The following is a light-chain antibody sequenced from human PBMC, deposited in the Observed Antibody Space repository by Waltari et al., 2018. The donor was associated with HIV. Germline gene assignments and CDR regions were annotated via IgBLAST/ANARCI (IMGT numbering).Light chain of an antibody. Sequence: QSALTQPASVSGSPGQSITISCTGSSRDVGAYNYVSRYQPPPGKAPKPVIYDVSNSPSGVSNRFSGSKSGNTASLTISGLQTEDEADYYCNSYSTTYTPCVFGTGTRVTVL. V-gene: IGLV2-14*01. CDR1: SRDVGAYNY. J-gene: IGLJ1*01. CDR2: DVS. CDR3: NSYSTTYTPCV.